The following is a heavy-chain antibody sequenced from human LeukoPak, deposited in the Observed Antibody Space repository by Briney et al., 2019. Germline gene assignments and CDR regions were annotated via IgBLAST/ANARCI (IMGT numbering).Heavy chain of an antibody. CDR3: AKRPSDYGDYVSYFDY. V-gene: IGHV3-30*18. Sequence: AGRSLRLSRAASGFTFSSYGMHWVRQAPGKGLEWVGVISDDGRRKDYADSVKGRFTISRDNSKDTLYLQMNSLRAEDTAVYYCAKRPSDYGDYVSYFDYWGQGTLVTVSS. CDR2: ISDDGRRK. J-gene: IGHJ4*02. D-gene: IGHD4-17*01. CDR1: GFTFSSYG.